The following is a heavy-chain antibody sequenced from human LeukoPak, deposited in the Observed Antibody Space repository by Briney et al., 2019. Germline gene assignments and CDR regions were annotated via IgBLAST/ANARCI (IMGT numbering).Heavy chain of an antibody. CDR2: INPNSGGT. Sequence: ASVKVSCKASGYTFTGYYMHWVRQAPGQGLEWVGWINPNSGGTNYAQKFQGRVTMTRDTSISTAYMELSRLRSDDTAVYYCARDGVGFGIPTGGYYYYYYMDVWGKGTTVTISS. D-gene: IGHD3-10*01. J-gene: IGHJ6*03. CDR1: GYTFTGYY. V-gene: IGHV1-2*02. CDR3: ARDGVGFGIPTGGYYYYYYMDV.